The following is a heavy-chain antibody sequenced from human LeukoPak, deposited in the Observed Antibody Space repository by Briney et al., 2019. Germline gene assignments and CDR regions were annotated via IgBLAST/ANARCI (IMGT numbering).Heavy chain of an antibody. Sequence: GGTLRLSCAASGFTVSSNYMSWVRQAPGKGLEWVSVIYSGSRTYYADSVKGRFTISRDNAKNTVYLQMNSLRAEDTAVYYCARDEWRGPYYWGQGALVTVSS. CDR2: IYSGSRT. CDR1: GFTVSSNY. V-gene: IGHV3-53*01. D-gene: IGHD3-3*01. CDR3: ARDEWRGPYY. J-gene: IGHJ4*02.